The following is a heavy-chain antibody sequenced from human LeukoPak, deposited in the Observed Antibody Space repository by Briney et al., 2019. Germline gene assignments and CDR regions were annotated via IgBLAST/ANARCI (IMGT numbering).Heavy chain of an antibody. CDR1: RFTFNSCG. CDR3: AKDIRRRGSSCWYFDY. Sequence: GGTLRLYCAVSRFTFNSCGMLWPRQAPGKGLVGVTVISYDGSDKYYADAVKGRFTISRDNTKNMLHLQMNGLRAEDTAGYCCAKDIRRRGSSCWYFDYWGQGTLVTVSS. D-gene: IGHD6-19*01. CDR2: ISYDGSDK. J-gene: IGHJ4*02. V-gene: IGHV3-30*18.